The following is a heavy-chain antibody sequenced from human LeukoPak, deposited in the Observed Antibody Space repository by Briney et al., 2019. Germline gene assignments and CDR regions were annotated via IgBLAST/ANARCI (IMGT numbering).Heavy chain of an antibody. D-gene: IGHD6-13*01. J-gene: IGHJ4*02. Sequence: GGSLRLSCAASGFTVSSNYMSWVRQAPGKGLEWVSAISGSGGSTYYADSVKGRFTISRDNSKNTLYLQMNSLRAEDTAVYYCAKDRVPYSSSWFYYFDYWGQGTLVTVSS. V-gene: IGHV3-23*01. CDR1: GFTVSSNY. CDR3: AKDRVPYSSSWFYYFDY. CDR2: ISGSGGST.